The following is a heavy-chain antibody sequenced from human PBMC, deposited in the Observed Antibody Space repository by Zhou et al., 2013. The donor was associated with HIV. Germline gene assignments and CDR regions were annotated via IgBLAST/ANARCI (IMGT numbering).Heavy chain of an antibody. CDR3: ARGTNGYNLQN. CDR1: GGTFSSYA. D-gene: IGHD5-12*01. J-gene: IGHJ4*02. V-gene: IGHV1-69*04. Sequence: QVQLVQSGAEVKKPGSSVKVSCKASGGTFSSYAISWVRQAPGQGLEWMGRIIPILGIANYAQKFQGRVTITADKSTSTAYMELSSLRSEDTAVYYCARGTNGYNLQNWGQGTPGHRLL. CDR2: IIPILGIA.